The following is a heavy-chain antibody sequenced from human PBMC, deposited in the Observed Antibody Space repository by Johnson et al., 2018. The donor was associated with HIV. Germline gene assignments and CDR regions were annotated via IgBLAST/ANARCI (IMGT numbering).Heavy chain of an antibody. CDR3: TTDGRIPVAHHDAFDV. V-gene: IGHV3-11*01. D-gene: IGHD6-19*01. CDR2: ISSSGSSI. J-gene: IGHJ3*01. Sequence: QVQLVESGGGLVKPGGSLRLSCAASRFIFSDYYMSWIRQAPGKGLEWVSYISSSGSSIYYADSVKGRFTISRDNAKNSLYLQMNSLKTEDTAVYYCTTDGRIPVAHHDAFDVWGQGTMVTVSS. CDR1: RFIFSDYY.